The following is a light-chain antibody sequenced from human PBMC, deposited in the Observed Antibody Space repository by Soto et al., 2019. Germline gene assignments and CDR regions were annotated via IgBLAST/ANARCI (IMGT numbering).Light chain of an antibody. CDR2: GSS. CDR3: QQRGNWPTT. Sequence: IVLTQSPATLSFSPGERSTLSCSARRVVDNYLDWYQQKPGQAPRLLIYGSSNRATGIPARFSGSGSGTDFILTISSLEPEDFAVYYCQQRGNWPTTFGQGTKVDIK. CDR1: RVVDNY. J-gene: IGKJ1*01. V-gene: IGKV3-11*01.